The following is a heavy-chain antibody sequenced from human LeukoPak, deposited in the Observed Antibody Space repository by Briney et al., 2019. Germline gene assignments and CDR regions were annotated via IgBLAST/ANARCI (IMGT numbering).Heavy chain of an antibody. CDR3: ARVGFPTYFDY. J-gene: IGHJ4*02. CDR2: ISSSSSSYI. CDR1: GFTFSSYS. V-gene: IGHV3-21*01. Sequence: PGGSLRLSCAASGFTFSSYSMNWVRQAPGKGLEWVSSISSSSSSYIYYADSVKGRFTISRDNAKNSLYLQMNSLRAEDTAVYYCARVGFPTYFDYWGQGTLVTVSS. D-gene: IGHD3-16*01.